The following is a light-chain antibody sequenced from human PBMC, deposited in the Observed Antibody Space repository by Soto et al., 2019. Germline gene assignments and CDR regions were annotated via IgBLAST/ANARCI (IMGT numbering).Light chain of an antibody. J-gene: IGKJ1*01. CDR2: GAS. Sequence: EIVLTQYPGTLSLSPGERATLSCRTSHSVDSTHLAWYQQKPGQAPRLLIYGASGRATGIPDRFGGSGSGTDFTLTISRLEPEDFAVYYCQHYGDSRTFGQGTKVDI. CDR1: HSVDSTH. V-gene: IGKV3-20*01. CDR3: QHYGDSRT.